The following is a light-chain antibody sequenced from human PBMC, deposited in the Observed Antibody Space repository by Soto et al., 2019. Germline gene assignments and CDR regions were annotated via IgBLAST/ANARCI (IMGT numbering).Light chain of an antibody. V-gene: IGLV2-23*02. CDR2: EVS. CDR1: SSDVGSYNL. CDR3: CSYAGSVV. Sequence: QSALTQPASVSGSPGQSITISCTGTSSDVGSYNLVSWYQQHPGKAPKLMIYEVSKRPSGVSNRFSGSKSGNTASLPISGVQAEDEADYYCCSYAGSVVFGGGTKLTVL. J-gene: IGLJ2*01.